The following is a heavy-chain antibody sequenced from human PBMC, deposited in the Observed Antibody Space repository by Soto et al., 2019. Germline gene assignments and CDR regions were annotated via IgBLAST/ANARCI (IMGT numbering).Heavy chain of an antibody. CDR1: GGSISTYY. J-gene: IGHJ5*02. Sequence: SETLSLTCTVSGGSISTYYWSWIRQPLGKGLEWIGYIYYSGIANYNPSLKSRVTISVDTSKNQFSLKLSSVTAADTAVYYCARHVRSGLNNWFDPWGQGTLVTVSS. CDR2: IYYSGIA. CDR3: ARHVRSGLNNWFDP. V-gene: IGHV4-59*08. D-gene: IGHD3-10*02.